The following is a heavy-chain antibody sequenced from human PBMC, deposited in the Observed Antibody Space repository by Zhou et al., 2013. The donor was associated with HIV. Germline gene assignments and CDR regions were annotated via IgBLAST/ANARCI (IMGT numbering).Heavy chain of an antibody. Sequence: QVQLVQSGAEVKKPGSSVKVSCKASGGTFSSYAISWVRQAPGQGLEWMGGIIPIFGTANYAQKFQGRVTITTDESTSTAYMELSSLRSEDTAVYYCARDLNTYCGGDCANAADAFDIWGQGTMVTVSS. V-gene: IGHV1-69*05. J-gene: IGHJ3*02. CDR2: IIPIFGTA. D-gene: IGHD2-21*02. CDR1: GGTFSSYA. CDR3: ARDLNTYCGGDCANAADAFDI.